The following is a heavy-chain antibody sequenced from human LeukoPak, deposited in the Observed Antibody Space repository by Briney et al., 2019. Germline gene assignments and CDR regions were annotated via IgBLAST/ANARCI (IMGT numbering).Heavy chain of an antibody. CDR1: GYTFTSYG. V-gene: IGHV1-18*01. Sequence: ASVKVSCKASGYTFTSYGISWVRQAPGQGLEWMGWISAYNGDTNYAQKLQGRVTMTTDTSTSTAYMEVRSLRSDDTAVYYCARDGRFGELFDYWGQGTLVTVSS. J-gene: IGHJ4*02. CDR2: ISAYNGDT. CDR3: ARDGRFGELFDY. D-gene: IGHD3-10*01.